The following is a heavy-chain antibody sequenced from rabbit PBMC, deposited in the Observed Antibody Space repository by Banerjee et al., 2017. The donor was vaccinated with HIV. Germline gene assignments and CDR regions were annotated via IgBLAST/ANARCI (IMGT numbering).Heavy chain of an antibody. Sequence: QEQLEESGGDLVKPEGSLTLTCTASGFTLNTYWICWVRQAPGKGLEWIGCIYTGSDSAYYASWAKGRFTISKTSSTTVTLQMTSLTAADTATYFCAKPAGSGYYTAMNFNLWGPVTLVTVS. V-gene: IGHV1S45*01. J-gene: IGHJ4*01. CDR2: IYTGSDSA. D-gene: IGHD8-1*01. CDR1: GFTLNTYW. CDR3: AKPAGSGYYTAMNFNL.